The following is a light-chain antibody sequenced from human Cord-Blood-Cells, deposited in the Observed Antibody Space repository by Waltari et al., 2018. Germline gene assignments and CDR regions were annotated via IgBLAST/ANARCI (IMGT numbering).Light chain of an antibody. CDR1: KLGDKY. CDR3: QAWDSSTAV. J-gene: IGLJ3*02. Sequence: SYELTQPPSVSVSPGQTASITCSGDKLGDKYACWYQQKPGQSPVLVIYQDSKRPGGIPERFSGSNAGNTATLTISGTQAMDEADYYCQAWDSSTAVFGGGTKLTVL. V-gene: IGLV3-1*01. CDR2: QDS.